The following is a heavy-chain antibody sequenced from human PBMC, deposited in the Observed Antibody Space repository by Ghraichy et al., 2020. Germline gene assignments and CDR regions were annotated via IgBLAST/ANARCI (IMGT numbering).Heavy chain of an antibody. CDR2: ISGSGGST. D-gene: IGHD3-10*01. Sequence: GESLNISCAASGFTFSSYAMSWVRQAPGKGLEWVSAISGSGGSTYYADSVKGRFTISRDNSKNTLYLQMNSLRAEDTAVYYCATTYYYGSGSYSRWFDPWGQGTLVTVSS. J-gene: IGHJ5*02. CDR3: ATTYYYGSGSYSRWFDP. V-gene: IGHV3-23*01. CDR1: GFTFSSYA.